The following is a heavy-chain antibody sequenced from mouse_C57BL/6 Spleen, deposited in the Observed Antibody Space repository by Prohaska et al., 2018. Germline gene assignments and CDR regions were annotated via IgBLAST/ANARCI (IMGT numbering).Heavy chain of an antibody. CDR1: GLNIKDDY. CDR2: IDPENGDT. Sequence: KLSCTPSGLNIKDDYMHWVKQRREQGLEWIGWIDPENGDTEYASKFQGKATITADTSSNTAYLQLSSLTSEDTAVYYCTTLDYGNYFYAMEYWGQGTLVTVSS. CDR3: TTLDYGNYFYAMEY. D-gene: IGHD2-1*01. V-gene: IGHV14-4*01. J-gene: IGHJ4*01.